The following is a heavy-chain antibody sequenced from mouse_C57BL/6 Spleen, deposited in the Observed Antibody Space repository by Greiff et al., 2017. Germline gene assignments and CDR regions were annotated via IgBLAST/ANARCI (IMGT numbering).Heavy chain of an antibody. CDR1: GYTFTDSY. J-gene: IGHJ1*03. CDR3: ARGPVTTVVVDWYFDV. Sequence: VQLQQSGPELVKPGASVKISCKASGYTFTDSYMTWVKQSHGKSLAWLGDINPNNGGTSYNQKFKGKATLTVAKSSSTAYMELRSLTSEDSAVYYCARGPVTTVVVDWYFDVWGTGTTVTVSS. D-gene: IGHD1-1*01. CDR2: INPNNGGT. V-gene: IGHV1-26*01.